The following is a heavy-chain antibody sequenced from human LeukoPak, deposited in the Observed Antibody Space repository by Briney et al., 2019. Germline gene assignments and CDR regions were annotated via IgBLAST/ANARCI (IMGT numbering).Heavy chain of an antibody. CDR1: GFTFSSYA. D-gene: IGHD3-22*01. Sequence: GSLRLSCAASGFTFSSYAMHWVRQAPGKGLEWVAVISYDGSNKYYADSVKGRFTISRDNSKNTLYLQMNSLRAEDTAVYYCARGEGGYYDSSGLDYWGQGTLVTVSS. J-gene: IGHJ4*02. V-gene: IGHV3-30-3*01. CDR3: ARGEGGYYDSSGLDY. CDR2: ISYDGSNK.